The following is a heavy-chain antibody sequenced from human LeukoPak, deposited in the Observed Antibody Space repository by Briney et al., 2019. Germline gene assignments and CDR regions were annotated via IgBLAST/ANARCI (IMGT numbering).Heavy chain of an antibody. CDR3: AKGDWNDVPGYYYYGMDV. D-gene: IGHD1-1*01. CDR1: GFTFSSYG. V-gene: IGHV3-30*18. CDR2: ISYDGSNK. J-gene: IGHJ6*02. Sequence: PGGSLLLSCAASGFTFSSYGMHWVRRAPGKGLGWVAVISYDGSNKYYADSVKGRFTISRDNSKNTLYLQMNSLRAEDTAVYYCAKGDWNDVPGYYYYGMDVWGQGTTVTVSS.